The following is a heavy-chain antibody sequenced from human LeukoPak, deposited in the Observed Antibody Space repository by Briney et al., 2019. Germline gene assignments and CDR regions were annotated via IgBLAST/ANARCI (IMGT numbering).Heavy chain of an antibody. CDR2: IIPIFGTA. CDR1: GGTFSSYA. CDR3: AVTYYYDSSGYYYLPFDY. D-gene: IGHD3-22*01. V-gene: IGHV1-69*13. Sequence: RASVKVSCKASGGTFSSYAISWVRQAPGQGLEWMGGIIPIFGTANYAQKFQGRVTITADESTSTAYMELSSLRSEDTAVYYCAVTYYYDSSGYYYLPFDYWGQGTLVTVSS. J-gene: IGHJ4*02.